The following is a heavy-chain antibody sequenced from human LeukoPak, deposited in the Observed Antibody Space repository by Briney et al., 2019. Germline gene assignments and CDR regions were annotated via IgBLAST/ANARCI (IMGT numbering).Heavy chain of an antibody. V-gene: IGHV3-48*01. CDR1: GFTFSSYS. CDR2: ISSSSSTI. J-gene: IGHJ6*03. CDR3: ARDPYCSSTSCYDYYYMDV. Sequence: GGSLRLSCAASGFTFSSYSMNWVRQAPGKGLEWVSYISSSSSTIYYADSVKGRFTISRDNAKNSLYLQMNSLRAEDTAVYYCARDPYCSSTSCYDYYYMDVWGKGTTVTVSS. D-gene: IGHD2-2*01.